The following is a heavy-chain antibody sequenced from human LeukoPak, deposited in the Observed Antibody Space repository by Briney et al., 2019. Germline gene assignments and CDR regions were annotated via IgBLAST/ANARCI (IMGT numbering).Heavy chain of an antibody. CDR1: GGSISSYY. Sequence: PSETLSLTCTVSGGSISSYYWSWIRQSPGKGLEWIGYIYSSGSTIYNPSLKSRVTISVDTSKNQFSLKLNSVTAADTAVYYCARGFASSWYYFDSWGQGTLVTVSS. J-gene: IGHJ4*02. CDR2: IYSSGST. CDR3: ARGFASSWYYFDS. V-gene: IGHV4-59*01. D-gene: IGHD6-13*01.